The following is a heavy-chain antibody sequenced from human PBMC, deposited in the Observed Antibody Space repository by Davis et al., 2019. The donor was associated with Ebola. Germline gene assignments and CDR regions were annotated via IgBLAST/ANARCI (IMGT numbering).Heavy chain of an antibody. Sequence: MPGGSLRLSCTVSGGSISSYYWSWIRQPPGKGLEWIGYIYYTGSTNYNPSLKSRVTISVDTSKNQFSLKLSSVTAADTAVYYCARGPTIYGMDVWGQGTTGT. CDR2: IYYTGST. J-gene: IGHJ6*02. CDR1: GGSISSYY. V-gene: IGHV4-59*12. CDR3: ARGPTIYGMDV.